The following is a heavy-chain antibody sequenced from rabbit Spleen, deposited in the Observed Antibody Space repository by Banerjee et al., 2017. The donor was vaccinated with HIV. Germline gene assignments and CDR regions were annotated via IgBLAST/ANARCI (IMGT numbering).Heavy chain of an antibody. CDR1: GFDFGTYY. CDR2: IDPVFGIA. CDR3: ARTGSSWSLNL. J-gene: IGHJ6*01. D-gene: IGHD8-1*01. Sequence: QLVESGGGLVQPGGSLKLSCKASGFDFGTYYMSWVRQAPGKGLEWIGYIDPVFGIAVYASWVNGRFTISSHNAQNTLYLQLNSLTAADTATYFCARTGSSWSLNLWGPGTLVTVS. V-gene: IGHV1S7*01.